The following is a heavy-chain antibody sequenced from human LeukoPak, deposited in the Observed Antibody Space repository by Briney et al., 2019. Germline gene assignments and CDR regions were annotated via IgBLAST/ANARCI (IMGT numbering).Heavy chain of an antibody. D-gene: IGHD5-18*01. CDR1: GGTFSSYA. Sequence: SVKVSCTASGGTFSSYAISWVRQAPGQGLEWMGRIIPILGIANYAQKFQGRVTITADKSTSTAYMELSSLRSEDTAVYYCAGESDTAMAIDYWGQGTLVTVSS. V-gene: IGHV1-69*04. J-gene: IGHJ4*02. CDR3: AGESDTAMAIDY. CDR2: IIPILGIA.